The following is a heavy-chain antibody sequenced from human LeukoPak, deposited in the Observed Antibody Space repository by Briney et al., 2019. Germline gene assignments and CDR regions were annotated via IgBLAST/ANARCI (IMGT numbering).Heavy chain of an antibody. J-gene: IGHJ4*02. CDR1: GFTFSSYA. Sequence: TGGSLRLSCAASGFTFSSYAMSWVRQAPGKGLEWVSAISGSGGSTYYADSVKGRFTISRDNSKNTLYLQMNSLRAEDTAVYYCAKDRYYYDSRGYPDYWGQGTLVTVSS. D-gene: IGHD3-22*01. V-gene: IGHV3-23*01. CDR3: AKDRYYYDSRGYPDY. CDR2: ISGSGGST.